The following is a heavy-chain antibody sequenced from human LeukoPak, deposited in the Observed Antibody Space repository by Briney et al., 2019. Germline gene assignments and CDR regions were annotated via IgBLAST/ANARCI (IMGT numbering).Heavy chain of an antibody. CDR2: IYSDGSYT. CDR1: GLTFSDHW. Sequence: PGGSLRLSCAASGLTFSDHWMHWVRQPPGKGLVWVSRIYSDGSYTTYADSVKGRFSISRDNAKNTLYLQMNSLRDEDTAIYHCARGTGFSVFGSWGQGNLVTVSS. V-gene: IGHV3-74*01. CDR3: ARGTGFSVFGS. D-gene: IGHD3/OR15-3a*01. J-gene: IGHJ4*02.